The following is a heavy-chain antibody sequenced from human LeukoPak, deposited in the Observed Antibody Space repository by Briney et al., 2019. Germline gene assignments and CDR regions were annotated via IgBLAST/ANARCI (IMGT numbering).Heavy chain of an antibody. D-gene: IGHD3-22*01. Sequence: ASVKVSCKVSGYTLIELSMHWVRQAPGKGLEWMGGFNPEDGETIYAQKFQGRVTMTEDTSTETVYMELSNPRSEDTAVYYCATSYYYDSSGYYYDFDYWGQGTLVTVSS. J-gene: IGHJ4*02. CDR2: FNPEDGET. CDR1: GYTLIELS. CDR3: ATSYYYDSSGYYYDFDY. V-gene: IGHV1-24*01.